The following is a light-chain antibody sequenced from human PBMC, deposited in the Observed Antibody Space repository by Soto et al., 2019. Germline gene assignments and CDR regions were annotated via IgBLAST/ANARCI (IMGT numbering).Light chain of an antibody. Sequence: IQMTQSPSSLSASVGDRVTITCRASQSLRGWLAWYQQRPGKAPKALIYDASTLANGVPSRFNGSGSGTEFTLTISSLQSEDFAVYYCQQYNSWPPITFGQGTRLEI. CDR1: QSLRGW. CDR3: QQYNSWPPIT. J-gene: IGKJ5*01. V-gene: IGKV1-5*01. CDR2: DAS.